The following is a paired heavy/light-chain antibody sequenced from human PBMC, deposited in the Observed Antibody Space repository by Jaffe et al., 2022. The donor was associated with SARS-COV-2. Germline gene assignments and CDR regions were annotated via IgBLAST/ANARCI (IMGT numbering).Heavy chain of an antibody. CDR2: ISNSGTTI. CDR1: GFTFSDYY. D-gene: IGHD1-1*01. J-gene: IGHJ5*02. CDR3: ARYWGTTRFDP. Sequence: QVHLVESGGGLVKPGGSLRLSCAASGFTFSDYYMSWIRQAPGKGLEWLSYISNSGTTIYYADSVKGRFTISRDNAKNSLYLQMNSLRAEDTAVYHCARYWGTTRFDPWGQGTLVTVSS. V-gene: IGHV3-11*01.
Light chain of an antibody. CDR3: VLYIDSGMV. Sequence: QTVVTQEPSFSVSPGGTVTLTCGLSSGSVSTSHYPSWYQLTPGQAPRTLIYSTNIRSSGVPDRFSGSIFGNKAALTITGAQADDESHFFCVLYIDSGMVFGGGTELTVL. V-gene: IGLV8-61*01. CDR2: STN. J-gene: IGLJ3*02. CDR1: SGSVSTSHY.